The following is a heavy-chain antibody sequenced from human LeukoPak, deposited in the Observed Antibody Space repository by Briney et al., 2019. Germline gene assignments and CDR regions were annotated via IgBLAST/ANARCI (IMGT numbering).Heavy chain of an antibody. V-gene: IGHV3-23*01. D-gene: IGHD3-3*01. Sequence: GGSLRLSCAASGFTFSSYAMSWVRQAPGKGLEWVSAISGSGGSTYYADSVKGRFTTSRDNSKNTLYLQMNSLRAEDTAVYYCAKGSYDFWSGYYPFDYWGQGTLVTVSS. CDR1: GFTFSSYA. CDR2: ISGSGGST. CDR3: AKGSYDFWSGYYPFDY. J-gene: IGHJ4*02.